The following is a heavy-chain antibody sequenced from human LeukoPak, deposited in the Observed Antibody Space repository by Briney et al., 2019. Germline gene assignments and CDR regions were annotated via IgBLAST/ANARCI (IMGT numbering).Heavy chain of an antibody. Sequence: SETLSLTCAVYGGSFSGYYWSWIRQPPGKGLEWIGEINHSGSTNYNPSLKSRVTISVDTSKNQFSLKLSSVTAADTAVYYCARVGVLRPFDPWGQGTLVTVSS. CDR1: GGSFSGYY. J-gene: IGHJ5*02. D-gene: IGHD3-10*01. CDR3: ARVGVLRPFDP. CDR2: INHSGST. V-gene: IGHV4-34*01.